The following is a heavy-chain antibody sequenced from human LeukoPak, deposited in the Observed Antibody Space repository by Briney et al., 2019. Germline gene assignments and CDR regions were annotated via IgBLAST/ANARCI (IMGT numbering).Heavy chain of an antibody. CDR2: IIPIFGTA. D-gene: IGHD4-11*01. Sequence: GASVKVSCKASGGTFSSYAISWVRQAPGQGLEWMGGIIPIFGTANYAQKFQGRVTITADESTSTAYMELSSLRSEDTAVYYCARGVYSNLYYFDYWGQGTLVTVSS. CDR3: ARGVYSNLYYFDY. CDR1: GGTFSSYA. V-gene: IGHV1-69*13. J-gene: IGHJ4*02.